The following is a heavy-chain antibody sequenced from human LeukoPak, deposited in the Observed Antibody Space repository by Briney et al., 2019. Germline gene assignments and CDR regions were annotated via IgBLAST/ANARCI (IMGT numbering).Heavy chain of an antibody. J-gene: IGHJ4*02. CDR3: ASSGSYSDFDY. D-gene: IGHD3-22*01. Sequence: GGSLRLSCAVSGFTTRNYSMSWVRQAPGKGLEWVSIIYSSGSAYYVDSVKGRFTISRDTSKNMVFLQMNSLRAEDTAVYYCASSGSYSDFDYWGQGTLVTVSS. CDR1: GFTTRNYS. V-gene: IGHV3-53*01. CDR2: IYSSGSA.